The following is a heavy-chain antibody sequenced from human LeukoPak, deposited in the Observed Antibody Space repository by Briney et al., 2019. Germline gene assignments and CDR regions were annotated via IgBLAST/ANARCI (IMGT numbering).Heavy chain of an antibody. V-gene: IGHV4-34*01. CDR1: GGSFSGYY. J-gene: IGHJ6*03. CDR2: IDHSGST. D-gene: IGHD1-1*01. CDR3: ASQVRLERRYYYSSMDV. Sequence: SETLSLTCAVYGGSFSGYYWSWIRQPPGKGLEWIGEIDHSGSTNYNPSLKSRVTISVDTSKNQFSLKLSSVTAADTAVYYCASQVRLERRYYYSSMDVWGKGTTVTVSS.